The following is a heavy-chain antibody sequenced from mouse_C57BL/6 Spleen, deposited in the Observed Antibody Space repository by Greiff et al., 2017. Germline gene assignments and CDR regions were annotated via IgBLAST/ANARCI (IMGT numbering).Heavy chain of an antibody. CDR1: GFTFSSYG. CDR3: ARGATPFAY. CDR2: LSSGGSYT. Sequence: EVQLVESGGDLVKPGGSLKLSCAASGFTFSSYGMSWVRQTPDKRLEWVATLSSGGSYTYYPDSVKGRFTISRDNAKNTLYLQMSSLKSEDTAMYYCARGATPFAYWGQGTLVTVSA. D-gene: IGHD3-1*01. V-gene: IGHV5-6*01. J-gene: IGHJ3*01.